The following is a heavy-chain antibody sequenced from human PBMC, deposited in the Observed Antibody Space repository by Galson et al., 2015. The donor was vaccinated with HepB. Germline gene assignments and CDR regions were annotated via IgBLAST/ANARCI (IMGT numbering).Heavy chain of an antibody. CDR1: GCTFSRYA. CDR3: AKDGIMVSNNPYQLHF. V-gene: IGHV3-23*01. J-gene: IGHJ4*02. CDR2: ITSNGGRT. D-gene: IGHD2-8*01. Sequence: SLRLSCAASGCTFSRYAMTWVRQAPGKGLEWISSITSNGGRTFYTNSVKGRFTISRDNSRNTVVLQLSSLRPEDTAVYYCAKDGIMVSNNPYQLHFWGQGTLVSVSS.